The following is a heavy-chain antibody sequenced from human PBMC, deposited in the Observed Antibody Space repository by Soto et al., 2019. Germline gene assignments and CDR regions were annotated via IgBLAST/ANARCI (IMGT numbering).Heavy chain of an antibody. Sequence: QLQLQESGSGLVKPSQTLSLTCAVSGGSISSGGYSWSWIRQPPGKGLEWIGYIYHSGSTYYNPSLKSRVTISVDRSKNQFSRKLSSVTAADTAVYFCARALGYCISTSCGGMDVWGQGTTVTVSS. J-gene: IGHJ6*02. CDR2: IYHSGST. V-gene: IGHV4-30-2*01. CDR3: ARALGYCISTSCGGMDV. D-gene: IGHD2-2*01. CDR1: GGSISSGGYS.